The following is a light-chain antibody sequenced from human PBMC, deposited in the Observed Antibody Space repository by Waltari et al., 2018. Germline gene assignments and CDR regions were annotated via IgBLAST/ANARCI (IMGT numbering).Light chain of an antibody. Sequence: EVVLTQSPATLSFSPGERATPACSASQSVGVFLAWYQQKPGQAPRLLIYDASNRATGIPARFSGSGSGTDFTLTISSLEPEDSAVYYCQQRITWPPITFGQGTRLEIK. J-gene: IGKJ5*01. V-gene: IGKV3-11*01. CDR1: QSVGVF. CDR3: QQRITWPPIT. CDR2: DAS.